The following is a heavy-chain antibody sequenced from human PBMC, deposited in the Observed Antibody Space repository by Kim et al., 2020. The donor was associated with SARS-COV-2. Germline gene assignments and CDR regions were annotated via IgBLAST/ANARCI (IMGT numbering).Heavy chain of an antibody. V-gene: IGHV4-31*03. J-gene: IGHJ4*02. Sequence: SETLSLTCSVSGGSVTSGGYYWTWIRQHPGKGLEWVGYIYYSGSTYYNPSLKSRVTISVDTSQNQFSLKLSSVTAADTAVYYCVRGTYYYGSRSYYPAYYFDYWGQGTLVTVSS. CDR1: GGSVTSGGYY. D-gene: IGHD3-10*01. CDR3: VRGTYYYGSRSYYPAYYFDY. CDR2: IYYSGST.